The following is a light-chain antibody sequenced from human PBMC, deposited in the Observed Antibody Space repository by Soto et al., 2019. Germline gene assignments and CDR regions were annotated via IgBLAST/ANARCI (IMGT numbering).Light chain of an antibody. J-gene: IGKJ2*02. CDR1: QSVSSN. Sequence: DIVMPQSPATLSGSPGERATLSCRASQSVSSNLAWYQQKPGQAPRLLIYSASTRATGIPARFSGSGSGTEFTLTISSLQSEDFAVYYCQQYNNWLWTFGQGTKLEIK. CDR3: QQYNNWLWT. V-gene: IGKV3-15*01. CDR2: SAS.